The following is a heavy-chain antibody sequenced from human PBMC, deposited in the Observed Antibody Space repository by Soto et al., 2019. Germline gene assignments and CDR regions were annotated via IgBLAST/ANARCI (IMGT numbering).Heavy chain of an antibody. V-gene: IGHV3-30*18. CDR2: ISYDGSSK. Sequence: GGSLRLSCAASGFTSSTYAMSWVRQAPGKGLEWVAVISYDGSSKYYADSVKGRFTISRDNSKNTLYLQMNSLRAEDTAVYYCAKDPRSDSSGWCVGFDYWGQGTLVTVSS. CDR1: GFTSSTYA. CDR3: AKDPRSDSSGWCVGFDY. J-gene: IGHJ4*02. D-gene: IGHD6-19*01.